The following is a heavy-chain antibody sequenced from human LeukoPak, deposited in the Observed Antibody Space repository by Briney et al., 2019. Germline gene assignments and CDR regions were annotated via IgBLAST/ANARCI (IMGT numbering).Heavy chain of an antibody. CDR3: ARGQARSHSTRYYYYGMDV. V-gene: IGHV4-34*01. CDR2: INHSGST. Sequence: PSETLSLTCAVYGGSFSGYYWSWIRQPPGKGLEWIGEINHSGSTNYNPSLKSRVTISVDTSKNQFSLKLRSVTAADTAVYYCARGQARSHSTRYYYYGMDVWGQGTTVTVSS. CDR1: GGSFSGYY. D-gene: IGHD6-13*01. J-gene: IGHJ6*02.